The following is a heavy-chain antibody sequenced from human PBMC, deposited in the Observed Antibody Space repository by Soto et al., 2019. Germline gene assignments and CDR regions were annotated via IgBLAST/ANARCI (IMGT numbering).Heavy chain of an antibody. CDR3: ARGSVLRYSGYPIIFDY. D-gene: IGHD5-12*01. CDR2: IKQDGSEK. V-gene: IGHV3-7*02. J-gene: IGHJ4*02. Sequence: GGSLRLSCAASGFTFSSYWMSWVRQAPGKGLEWVANIKQDGSEKYYADSVKGRFTISRDNAKNSLYLQMNRLRAEDTAVYYCARGSVLRYSGYPIIFDYWGQGTLVTVSS. CDR1: GFTFSSYW.